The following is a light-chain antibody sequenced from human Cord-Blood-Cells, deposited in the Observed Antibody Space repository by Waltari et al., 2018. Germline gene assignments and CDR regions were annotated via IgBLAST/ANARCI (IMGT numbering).Light chain of an antibody. CDR2: EVS. CDR3: SSYTSSSTL. J-gene: IGLJ1*01. Sequence: QSALTQPASVSGSPGQSITISCTGTSSHVGGYNSVSWYQQHPGKAPKLMIYEVSNRPSGVSNRFSGSKSGNTASLTISGLQAEDEADYYCSSYTSSSTLFGTGTKVTVL. CDR1: SSHVGGYNS. V-gene: IGLV2-14*01.